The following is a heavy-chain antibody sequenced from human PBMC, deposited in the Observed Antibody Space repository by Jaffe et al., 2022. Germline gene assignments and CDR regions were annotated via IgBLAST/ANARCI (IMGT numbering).Heavy chain of an antibody. CDR2: IRYDGSNK. J-gene: IGHJ4*02. D-gene: IGHD1-26*01. CDR3: AKDQGGTHTGYFDY. Sequence: QVQLVESGGGVVQPGGSLRLSCAASGFTFSSYGMHWVRQAPGKGLEWVAFIRYDGSNKYYADSVKGRFTISRDNSKNTLYLQMNSLRAEDTAVYYCAKDQGGTHTGYFDYWGQGTLVTVSS. V-gene: IGHV3-30*02. CDR1: GFTFSSYG.